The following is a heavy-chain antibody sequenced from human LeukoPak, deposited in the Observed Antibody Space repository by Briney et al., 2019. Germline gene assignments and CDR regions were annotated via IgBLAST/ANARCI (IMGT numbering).Heavy chain of an antibody. V-gene: IGHV3-66*01. CDR2: IYSGGST. CDR1: GFTFSSYW. J-gene: IGHJ3*02. CDR3: AREGSSGWYGAFDI. Sequence: GGSLRLSCAASGFTFSSYWMSWVRQAPGKGLEWVSVIYSGGSTYYADSVKGRFTISRDNSKNTLYLQMNSLRAEDTAVYYCAREGSSGWYGAFDIWGQGTMVTVSS. D-gene: IGHD6-19*01.